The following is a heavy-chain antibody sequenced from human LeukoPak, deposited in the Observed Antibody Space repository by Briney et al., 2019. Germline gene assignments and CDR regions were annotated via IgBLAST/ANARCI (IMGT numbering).Heavy chain of an antibody. CDR2: ISGSGGST. J-gene: IGHJ4*01. V-gene: IGHV3-23*01. Sequence: GGSLRLSCAASGFTFSSYAMSWVRQAPGKGLEWVSAISGSGGSTYYADSVKGRFTISRDNSKNTLYLQMNRLRAEDTAVYFCAKDPLSYYDSSGYRYFDYWGQEPWSPSPQ. CDR3: AKDPLSYYDSSGYRYFDY. D-gene: IGHD3-22*01. CDR1: GFTFSSYA.